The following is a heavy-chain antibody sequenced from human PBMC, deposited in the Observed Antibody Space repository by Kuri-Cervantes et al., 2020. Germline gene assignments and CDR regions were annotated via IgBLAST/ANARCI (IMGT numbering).Heavy chain of an antibody. CDR2: VYYTGST. J-gene: IGHJ6*03. D-gene: IGHD5-18*01. CDR3: ARAGDTPSWNYCYMDV. Sequence: GSLRLSCAVYGGSFSGYYWGWIRLPPGKGLEWIGSVYYTGSTYYNPSLKSRVTISVDTSKNQFSLRLSSVTAADTAVYYCARAGDTPSWNYCYMDVWGRGTTVTVSS. V-gene: IGHV4-38-2*01. CDR1: GGSFSGYY.